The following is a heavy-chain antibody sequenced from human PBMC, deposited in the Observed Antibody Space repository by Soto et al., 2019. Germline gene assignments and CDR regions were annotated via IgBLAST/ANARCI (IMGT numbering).Heavy chain of an antibody. CDR1: GGSISSGGYS. D-gene: IGHD4-17*01. CDR2: IYHSGST. CDR3: ARVSVTVTTGRGAFDI. V-gene: IGHV4-30-2*01. Sequence: QLQLQESGSGLVKPSQTLSLTCAVSGGSISSGGYSWSWIRQPPGKGLEWIGYIYHSGSTYYNPYIKSRVTISVDRSKNQFSLKLSSVTAADTAVYYCARVSVTVTTGRGAFDIWGQGTMVTVSS. J-gene: IGHJ3*02.